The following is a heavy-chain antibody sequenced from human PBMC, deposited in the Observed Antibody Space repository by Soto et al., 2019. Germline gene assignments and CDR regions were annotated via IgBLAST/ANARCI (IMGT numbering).Heavy chain of an antibody. D-gene: IGHD2-2*01. V-gene: IGHV3-23*01. Sequence: LRLSCAASGFTFSSYAMSWVRQAPGKGLEWVSAISGSGGSTYYADSVKGRFTISRDNSKNTLYLQMNSLRAEDTAVYYCAKAGAVYCSSTSCYADAGWFDPWGQGTLVTVSS. J-gene: IGHJ5*02. CDR1: GFTFSSYA. CDR2: ISGSGGST. CDR3: AKAGAVYCSSTSCYADAGWFDP.